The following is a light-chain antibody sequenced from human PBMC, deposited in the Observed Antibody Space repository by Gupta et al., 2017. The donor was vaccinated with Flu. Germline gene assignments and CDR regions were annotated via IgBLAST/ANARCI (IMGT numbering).Light chain of an antibody. Sequence: TSSDVGGYNYVSWYQQHPGKAPKLMIYEVSKRPSGVPDRVSGSKSGNTASLTVSGLQAEDEADYYCSSYAGSNMGVFGTGTKVTVL. CDR3: SSYAGSNMGV. V-gene: IGLV2-8*01. CDR1: SSDVGGYNY. CDR2: EVS. J-gene: IGLJ1*01.